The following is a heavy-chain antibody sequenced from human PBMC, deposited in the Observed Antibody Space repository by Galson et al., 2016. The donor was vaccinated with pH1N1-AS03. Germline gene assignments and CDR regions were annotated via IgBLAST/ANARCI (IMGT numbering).Heavy chain of an antibody. Sequence: SVKVSCKASGYTFISYVMHWVRQAPGQRLEWMGWINAGNGNTTYSQSFQGRVTITRDTSASKAYMELRSLSSEDTAVYYCARGRGSYGMDVWGQGTTVTVSS. V-gene: IGHV1-3*01. CDR3: ARGRGSYGMDV. J-gene: IGHJ6*02. D-gene: IGHD1-26*01. CDR2: INAGNGNT. CDR1: GYTFISYV.